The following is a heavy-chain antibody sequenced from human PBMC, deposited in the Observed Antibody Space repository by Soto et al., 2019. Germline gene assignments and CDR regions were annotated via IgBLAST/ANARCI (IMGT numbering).Heavy chain of an antibody. CDR2: MYDSGNT. J-gene: IGHJ6*02. CDR1: GGSISSDC. D-gene: IGHD2-15*01. V-gene: IGHV4-59*01. CDR3: ARDLGGYCSGGSCYPDYYYYYYGMDP. Sequence: SETLSLTCSVSGGSISSDCWSWIRQPPGKGLEWIGYMYDSGNTKYNPSLKSRVTISVDTSKNQFSLKLSSVTAADTAVYYCARDLGGYCSGGSCYPDYYYYYYGMDPWGQGTTVTVSS.